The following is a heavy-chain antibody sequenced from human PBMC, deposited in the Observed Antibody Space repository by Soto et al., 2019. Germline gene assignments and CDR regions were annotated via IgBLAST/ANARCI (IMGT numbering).Heavy chain of an antibody. V-gene: IGHV1-3*05. CDR1: GYTFTSYA. D-gene: IGHD2-21*02. CDR3: ARSIVVVTALDY. CDR2: INAGNGNT. J-gene: IGHJ4*02. Sequence: QVQLVQPGAEEKKPGASVKVSCKASGYTFTSYAMHWVRQAPGQRLEWMGWINAGNGNTKYSQKFQGRVTITRDTSESTAYMELSSLRSEDTAVYYCARSIVVVTALDYWGQGTLVNVSS.